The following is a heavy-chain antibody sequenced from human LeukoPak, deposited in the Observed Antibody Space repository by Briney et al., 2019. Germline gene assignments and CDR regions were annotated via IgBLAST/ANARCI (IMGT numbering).Heavy chain of an antibody. CDR3: ARPGQLGEYTPYYFDY. CDR1: GYNFATYW. D-gene: IGHD3-16*01. Sequence: GESLKISCKGSGYNFATYWIGWVRQMPGKGLEWMGIIYPGDSDPRYSPSFQGQVTISADKSISTAYLQWSSLKASDTAMYYCARPGQLGEYTPYYFDYWGQGVLVTVSS. J-gene: IGHJ4*02. CDR2: IYPGDSDP. V-gene: IGHV5-51*01.